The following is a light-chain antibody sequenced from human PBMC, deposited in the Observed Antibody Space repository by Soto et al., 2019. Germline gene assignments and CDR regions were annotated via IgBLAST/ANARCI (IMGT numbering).Light chain of an antibody. CDR1: SSNIGSNY. J-gene: IGLJ3*02. V-gene: IGLV1-47*01. CDR3: AAWDDRLSGHWA. CDR2: RNN. Sequence: QSVLTQPPSASGTPGQRVTISCSGSSSNIGSNYVYWYHQLPGTAPKLVIYRNNQRPSGVPDRISGSKSGTSASLAISGLRSEDEADYYCAAWDDRLSGHWAFGGGTKLTVL.